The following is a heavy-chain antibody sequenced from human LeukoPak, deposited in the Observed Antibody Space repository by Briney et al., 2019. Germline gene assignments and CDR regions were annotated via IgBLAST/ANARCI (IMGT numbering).Heavy chain of an antibody. D-gene: IGHD3-10*02. V-gene: IGHV4-31*03. CDR1: GGSISSGGYY. J-gene: IGHJ3*02. CDR2: IYYSGST. Sequence: SETLSLTCTVSGGSISSGGYYWSWIRQHPGKGLEWIGYIYYSGSTYYNPSLKSRVTISVDTSKNQFSLKLSSVTAADTAVYYCARDSMIGASDIWGQGTMVTVSS. CDR3: ARDSMIGASDI.